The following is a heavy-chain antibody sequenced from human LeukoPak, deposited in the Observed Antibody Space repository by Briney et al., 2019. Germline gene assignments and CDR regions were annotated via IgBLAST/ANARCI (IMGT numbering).Heavy chain of an antibody. V-gene: IGHV3-20*04. CDR1: GFIFDDYD. CDR2: IDWNGGST. J-gene: IGHJ4*02. Sequence: GGSLRLSCAASGFIFDDYDMTWVRQAPGKGLEWVSGIDWNGGSTGYADSVKGRFTISRDNAKNSLYLQMNSLRAEDTAVYYCARDPDYGDYEWDYWGQGTLVTVSS. CDR3: ARDPDYGDYEWDY. D-gene: IGHD4-17*01.